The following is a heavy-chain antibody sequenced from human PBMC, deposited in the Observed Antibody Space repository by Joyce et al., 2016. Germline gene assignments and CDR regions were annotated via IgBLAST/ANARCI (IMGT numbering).Heavy chain of an antibody. D-gene: IGHD3-3*01. CDR1: GFTFSTYG. J-gene: IGHJ4*02. CDR2: IWYDGSKE. V-gene: IGHV3-33*01. CDR3: VRDFWPGTFDY. Sequence: GFTFSTYGMHWVRQAPGKGLEWVAVIWYDGSKEFYADSVKGRFTISRDNSMNTLFLQMNSLRAEDTAVYYCVRDFWPGTFDYWGQGALVTVSS.